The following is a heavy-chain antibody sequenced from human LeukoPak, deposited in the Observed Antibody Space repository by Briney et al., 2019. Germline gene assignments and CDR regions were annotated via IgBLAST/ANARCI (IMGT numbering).Heavy chain of an antibody. V-gene: IGHV1-2*02. CDR1: GYTFTVYY. J-gene: IGHJ5*02. D-gene: IGHD1-1*01. CDR2: INPNSGGT. Sequence: ASVTVSCKASGYTFTVYYMHWVRQAPGQGLEWMGWINPNSGGTNYAQKFQGRVTMTRDTSISTAYMELSRLRSDDTAVYYCARENWNAEPSWFDPWGQGTLVTVSS. CDR3: ARENWNAEPSWFDP.